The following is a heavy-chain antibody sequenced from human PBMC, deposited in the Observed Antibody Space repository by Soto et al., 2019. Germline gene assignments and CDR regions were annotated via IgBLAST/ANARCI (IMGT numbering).Heavy chain of an antibody. CDR3: LSSSCPNGDQERGDCYSANYYYYMDV. CDR2: ISGSGGST. V-gene: IGHV3-23*01. Sequence: GGSLRLSCAASGFTFSSYAMSWVRQAPGKGLEWVSAISGSGGSTYYADSVKGRFTISRDNSKNTLYLQMNSLRAEDTAVYYCLSSSCPNGDQERGDCYSANYYYYMDVWGKGTTVTVSS. J-gene: IGHJ6*03. D-gene: IGHD2-21*01. CDR1: GFTFSSYA.